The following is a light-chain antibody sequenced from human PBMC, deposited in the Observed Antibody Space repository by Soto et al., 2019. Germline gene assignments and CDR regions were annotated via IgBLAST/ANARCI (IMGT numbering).Light chain of an antibody. Sequence: SALTQPPSASGSPGQSVTISCTGTTSDVGGYKYVSWHQQHAGKAPKLILYEVNKRPSGVPDRFSGSKSGNMASLTVSGLQAEDEADYYCSSYAGSNTFVFGPGTKLTVL. CDR3: SSYAGSNTFV. CDR2: EVN. CDR1: TSDVGGYKY. V-gene: IGLV2-8*01. J-gene: IGLJ1*01.